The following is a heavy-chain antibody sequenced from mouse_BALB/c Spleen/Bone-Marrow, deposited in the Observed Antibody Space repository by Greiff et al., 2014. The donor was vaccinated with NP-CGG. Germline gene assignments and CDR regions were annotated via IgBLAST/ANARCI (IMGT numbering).Heavy chain of an antibody. CDR3: ARGDYDYDDWFAY. J-gene: IGHJ3*01. D-gene: IGHD2-4*01. CDR2: IYPGDGDT. Sequence: VQVVESGAELARPGASVKLSCKASGYTFTSYWMQWVKQRPGQGLEWIGAIYPGDGDTRYTQKFKGKATLTADKSSSTAYMQLSSLASEDSAVYYWARGDYDYDDWFAYWGQGTLVTVSA. CDR1: GYTFTSYW. V-gene: IGHV1-87*01.